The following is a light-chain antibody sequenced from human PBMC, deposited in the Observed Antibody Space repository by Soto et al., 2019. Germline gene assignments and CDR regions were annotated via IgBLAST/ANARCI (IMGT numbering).Light chain of an antibody. CDR1: SGYSNYK. V-gene: IGLV9-49*01. CDR3: GAGRGSGRV. CDR2: VGTGGIVG. J-gene: IGLJ3*02. Sequence: QSVLTQPPSASASLGASVTLTCTLSSGYSNYKVDWYQQRPGKGPRFVMRVGTGGIVGSKGDGIPDRFSVLGSGLNRYLTIKNIQEEDECDYRCGAGRGSGRVFGGGTKLTVL.